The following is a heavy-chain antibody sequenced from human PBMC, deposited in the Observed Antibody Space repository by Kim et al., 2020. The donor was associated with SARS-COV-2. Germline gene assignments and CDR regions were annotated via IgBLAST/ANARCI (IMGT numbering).Heavy chain of an antibody. CDR2: ISYDGSNK. CDR1: GFTFSSYG. D-gene: IGHD6-13*01. J-gene: IGHJ6*02. V-gene: IGHV3-30*18. CDR3: AKVISSSWYGSYYYYGMDV. Sequence: GGSLRLSCAASGFTFSSYGMHWVRQAPGKGLEWVAVISYDGSNKYYADSVKGRFTISRDNSKNTLYLQMNSLRAEDTAVYYCAKVISSSWYGSYYYYGMDVWGQGTTVTVSS.